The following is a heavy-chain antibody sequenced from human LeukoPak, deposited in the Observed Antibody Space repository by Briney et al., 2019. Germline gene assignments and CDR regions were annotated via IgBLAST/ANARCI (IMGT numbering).Heavy chain of an antibody. V-gene: IGHV1-2*02. D-gene: IGHD3-10*01. Sequence: PEASLKVSCTASGFTFTGYYMHWVRQAPGQELEWMGWINPNSSGTYYAQKFKGRVTMTRDTSITSAYMELTSLRSDDTAVYHCARDLLYSVSGTYYNVGRVFNYWGQGTLVTVSS. CDR2: INPNSSGT. CDR3: ARDLLYSVSGTYYNVGRVFNY. CDR1: GFTFTGYY. J-gene: IGHJ4*02.